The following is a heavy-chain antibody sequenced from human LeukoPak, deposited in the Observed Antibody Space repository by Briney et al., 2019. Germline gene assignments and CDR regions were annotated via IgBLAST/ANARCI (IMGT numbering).Heavy chain of an antibody. CDR3: ATSPDYSNYAIDY. CDR2: IYHSGST. Sequence: SETLSLTCTVSGGSISSNSFYWGWIRQPPGKGLEGIGYIYHSGSTYYNPSLKSRVTISVDRSKNQFSLKLSSVTAADTAVYYCATSPDYSNYAIDYWGQGTLVTVSS. D-gene: IGHD4-11*01. CDR1: GGSISSNSFY. V-gene: IGHV4-39*07. J-gene: IGHJ4*02.